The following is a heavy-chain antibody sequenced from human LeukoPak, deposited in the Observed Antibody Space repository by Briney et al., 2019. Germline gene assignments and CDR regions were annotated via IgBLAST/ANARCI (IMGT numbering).Heavy chain of an antibody. CDR1: GFTFSDYY. Sequence: GGSLRLSCAASGFTFSDYYMSWIRQAPGKGLEWVSYISSSGSTICYADSVKGRFTISRDNAKNSLYLQMNSLRAEDTAVYYCARIIRDSSGYLDHYYFDYWGQGTLVTVSS. D-gene: IGHD3-22*01. V-gene: IGHV3-11*01. J-gene: IGHJ4*02. CDR3: ARIIRDSSGYLDHYYFDY. CDR2: ISSSGSTI.